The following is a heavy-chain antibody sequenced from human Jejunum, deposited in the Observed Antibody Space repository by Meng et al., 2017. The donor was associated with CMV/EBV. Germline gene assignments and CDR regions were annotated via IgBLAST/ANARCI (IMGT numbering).Heavy chain of an antibody. J-gene: IGHJ6*02. CDR2: IRSEIDGGTT. D-gene: IGHD3-10*01. CDR1: GFTFSSAW. Sequence: GFTFSSAWMMWVRQAPGKGLEWVGHIRSEIDGGTTDYAAPVKGRFTISRDDSKNTLDLKMNSLKTEDTAVYFCAREVSRRAGVDVWGQGTTVTVSS. V-gene: IGHV3-15*01. CDR3: AREVSRRAGVDV.